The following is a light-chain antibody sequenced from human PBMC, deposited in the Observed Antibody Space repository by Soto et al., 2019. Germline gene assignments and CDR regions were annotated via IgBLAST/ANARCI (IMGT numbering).Light chain of an antibody. CDR3: QCYDSSLTVL. V-gene: IGLV1-40*01. Sequence: QSVLTQPPSVSGAPGQRVTISCTVSGSTFGAGSDVHWYQQVPGTAPKLLISYNTNRPSGVPDRFSGSKSGTSASLAISGLQPVDEADYYCQCYDSSLTVLFGGGTKLTVL. CDR1: GSTFGAGSD. J-gene: IGLJ2*01. CDR2: YNT.